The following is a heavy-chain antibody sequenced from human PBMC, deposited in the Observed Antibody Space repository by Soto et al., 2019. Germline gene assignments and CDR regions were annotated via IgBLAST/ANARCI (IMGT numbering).Heavy chain of an antibody. Sequence: GGSLRLSCAASGFTFSSYGMHWVRQAPGKGREWVAVIWYDGSNKYYADSVKGRFTISRDNSKNTLYLQMNGLRAEDTAVYYCARERVEFSSWYWFDPWGQGTLVTVSS. D-gene: IGHD6-13*01. CDR1: GFTFSSYG. V-gene: IGHV3-33*01. CDR2: IWYDGSNK. CDR3: ARERVEFSSWYWFDP. J-gene: IGHJ5*02.